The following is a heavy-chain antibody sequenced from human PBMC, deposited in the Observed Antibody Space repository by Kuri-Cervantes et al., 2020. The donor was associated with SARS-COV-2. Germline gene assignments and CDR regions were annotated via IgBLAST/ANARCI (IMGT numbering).Heavy chain of an antibody. CDR1: GFTFGDYA. J-gene: IGHJ6*03. Sequence: GGSLRLSCTASGFTFGDYAMSWVRQAPGKGLEWVSSISSSSSYIYYADSVRGRFTISRDNAKNSLYLQMNSLRAEDTAVYYCARTINQGDSGYETLYYYMDVWGKGTTVTVSS. CDR3: ARTINQGDSGYETLYYYMDV. V-gene: IGHV3-21*01. CDR2: ISSSSSYI. D-gene: IGHD5-12*01.